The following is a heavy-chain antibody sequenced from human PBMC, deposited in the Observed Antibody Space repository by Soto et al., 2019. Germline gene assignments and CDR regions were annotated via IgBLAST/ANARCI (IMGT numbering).Heavy chain of an antibody. CDR3: ARHTPAISISDH. Sequence: LSLTFTVSGGSISSTSYSWCWIRQPPGKGLEWIGSIYYSGSTYYNPSLKSRVTISVDTSKNQFSLKLSSVTAADTAVYYCARHTPAISISDHWGQGTLVTVSS. V-gene: IGHV4-39*01. D-gene: IGHD2-15*01. CDR1: GGSISSTSYS. CDR2: IYYSGST. J-gene: IGHJ4*02.